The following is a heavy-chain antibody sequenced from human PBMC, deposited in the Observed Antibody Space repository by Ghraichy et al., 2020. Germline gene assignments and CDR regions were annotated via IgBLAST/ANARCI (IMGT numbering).Heavy chain of an antibody. Sequence: RGSLRLSCAASGFTFSSYAMSWVRQAPGKGLEWVSAISGSGGNTYYADSVKGRFTFSRDNSKNTLYLQMNSLRAEDTAVYYCAKDVGRGGGSCFHHWGQGPLVTVSS. D-gene: IGHD2-15*01. CDR1: GFTFSSYA. CDR2: ISGSGGNT. CDR3: AKDVGRGGGSCFHH. J-gene: IGHJ1*01. V-gene: IGHV3-23*01.